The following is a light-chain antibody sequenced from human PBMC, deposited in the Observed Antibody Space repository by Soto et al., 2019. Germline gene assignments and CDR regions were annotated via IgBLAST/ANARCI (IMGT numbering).Light chain of an antibody. J-gene: IGKJ4*01. V-gene: IGKV3-20*01. CDR3: QQYGSSPLT. CDR2: GAS. CDR1: QIFSSTY. Sequence: EIVLTQSPGTLSLSPGERATLSCRASQIFSSTYLAWYQQKPGQAPRLLIYGASSRAAGIPDRFSGSGSGTDFTLTISRLEPEDFAVYYCQQYGSSPLTFGGGTEVEIK.